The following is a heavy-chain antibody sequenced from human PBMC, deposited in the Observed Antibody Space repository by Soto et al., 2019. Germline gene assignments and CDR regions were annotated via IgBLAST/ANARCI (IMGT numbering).Heavy chain of an antibody. V-gene: IGHV5-10-1*01. Sequence: GESLKISCQGSGYSFTSHWIIWVRQMPGKGLEWVGRIDPSDSYTSYSPSSEGRVTFSLDTSITTAYLQWSSLKASDTAIYYCAVSPEGALNYYDMGVWGQGTTVTVSS. D-gene: IGHD3-16*01. CDR1: GYSFTSHW. J-gene: IGHJ6*02. CDR3: AVSPEGALNYYDMGV. CDR2: IDPSDSYT.